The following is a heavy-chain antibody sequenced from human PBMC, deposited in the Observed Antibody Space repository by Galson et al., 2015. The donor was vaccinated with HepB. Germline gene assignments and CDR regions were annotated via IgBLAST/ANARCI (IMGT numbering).Heavy chain of an antibody. J-gene: IGHJ6*02. CDR2: IYSGGST. CDR1: GFTVSSNY. Sequence: SLRLSCAASGFTVSSNYMSWVRQAPGKGLEWVSVIYSGGSTYYADSVKGRFTISRDNSKNTLYLQMNSLRAEDTAVYYCARDSIDDGPYSSYYYYGMGVWGQGTTVTVSS. CDR3: ARDSIDDGPYSSYYYYGMGV. V-gene: IGHV3-66*02. D-gene: IGHD2-21*01.